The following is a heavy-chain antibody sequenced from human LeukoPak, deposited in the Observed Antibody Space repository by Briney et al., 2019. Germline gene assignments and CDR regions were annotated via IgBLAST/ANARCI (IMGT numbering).Heavy chain of an antibody. Sequence: GGSLRLSCVASEFPFSSYWMTWVGQAPGKGLEWVANIKQDGSKKSYVDSVKGRFTISRDNAKNSLYLQMNSLRAEDTAIYYCTRVGYIDEGIDYWGQGTLVTVSS. J-gene: IGHJ4*02. CDR1: EFPFSSYW. D-gene: IGHD5-24*01. CDR2: IKQDGSKK. CDR3: TRVGYIDEGIDY. V-gene: IGHV3-7*04.